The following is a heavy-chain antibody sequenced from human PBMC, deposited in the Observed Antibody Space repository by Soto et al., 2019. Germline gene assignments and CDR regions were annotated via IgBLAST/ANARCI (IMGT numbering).Heavy chain of an antibody. D-gene: IGHD1-26*01. J-gene: IGHJ1*01. CDR2: IYSGGTT. CDR3: ARDGDSGSYLGGYFQH. Sequence: EVQLVESGGGLGQPGGSLRLSCAASGFTVSSNYMSWVRQAPGKGLEWVSVIYSGGTTYYADSVKGRFTISRDNSKNSLYLQMNSLRAEDTAVYYCARDGDSGSYLGGYFQHWGQGTLVTVSS. CDR1: GFTVSSNY. V-gene: IGHV3-66*01.